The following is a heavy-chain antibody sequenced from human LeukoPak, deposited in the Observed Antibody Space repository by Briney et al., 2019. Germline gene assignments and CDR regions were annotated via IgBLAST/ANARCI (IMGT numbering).Heavy chain of an antibody. Sequence: ATVKVSCKASGYTFTDYYMQWVQQAPGKGLEWMGHVDPENGETIYAEKFQGRVTMTADTSTDTAYLELFSLRAEDTAVYYCATGPTMVRAADIWGQGTMVTVSS. V-gene: IGHV1-69-2*01. CDR2: VDPENGET. J-gene: IGHJ3*02. D-gene: IGHD3-10*01. CDR1: GYTFTDYY. CDR3: ATGPTMVRAADI.